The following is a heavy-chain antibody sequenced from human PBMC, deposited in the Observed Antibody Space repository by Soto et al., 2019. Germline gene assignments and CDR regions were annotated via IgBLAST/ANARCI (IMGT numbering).Heavy chain of an antibody. CDR1: GLRFSNFW. J-gene: IGHJ5*02. Sequence: PGGSLRLSCAASGLRFSNFWMTWVRQVPGKGLEWVANINLDGTAKYHADSVKGRFSISRDNAKNSLHLQMNNLRAEDTALYYCARERATYIGFDPWGQGTRVTVSS. CDR2: INLDGTAK. D-gene: IGHD2-2*02. V-gene: IGHV3-7*01. CDR3: ARERATYIGFDP.